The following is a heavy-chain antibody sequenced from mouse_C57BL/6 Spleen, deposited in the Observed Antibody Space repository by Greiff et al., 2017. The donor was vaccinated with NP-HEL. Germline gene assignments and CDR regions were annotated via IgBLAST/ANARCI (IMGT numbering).Heavy chain of an antibody. Sequence: EVKLQESGGGLVKPGGSLKLSCAASGFTFSSYAMSWVRQTPEKRLEWVATISDGGSYTYYPDNVKGRFTISRDNAKNNLYLQMSHLKSEDTAMYYCARDGVDSGFAYWGQGTLVTVSA. V-gene: IGHV5-4*01. J-gene: IGHJ3*01. CDR1: GFTFSSYA. CDR3: ARDGVDSGFAY. D-gene: IGHD1-1*02. CDR2: ISDGGSYT.